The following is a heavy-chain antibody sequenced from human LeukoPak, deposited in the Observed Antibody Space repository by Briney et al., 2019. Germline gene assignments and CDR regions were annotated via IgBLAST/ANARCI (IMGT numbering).Heavy chain of an antibody. J-gene: IGHJ4*02. CDR2: IYTSGNT. D-gene: IGHD5-24*01. Sequence: SQTLSLTCTVSGGSISSGSYYWSWIRQPAGKGLEWIGRIYTSGNTNYNPSLKSRVTISVDTSKRRFSLKLSSVTAADTAVYYCAGVRDGYNSVDYWGQGTLVTVSS. CDR1: GGSISSGSYY. CDR3: AGVRDGYNSVDY. V-gene: IGHV4-61*02.